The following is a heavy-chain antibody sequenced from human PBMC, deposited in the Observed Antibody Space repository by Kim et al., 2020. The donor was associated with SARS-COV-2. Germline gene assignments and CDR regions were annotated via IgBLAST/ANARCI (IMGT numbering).Heavy chain of an antibody. CDR3: TKVVGYYYGMDV. D-gene: IGHD2-15*01. V-gene: IGHV3-73*01. CDR1: GFTFSGSA. Sequence: GGSLRLSCAASGFTFSGSAMHWVRQASGKGLEWVGRIRSKANSYATAYAASVKGRFTISRDDSKNTAYLQMNSLKTEDTAVYYCTKVVGYYYGMDVWGQGTTVTVSS. CDR2: IRSKANSYAT. J-gene: IGHJ6*02.